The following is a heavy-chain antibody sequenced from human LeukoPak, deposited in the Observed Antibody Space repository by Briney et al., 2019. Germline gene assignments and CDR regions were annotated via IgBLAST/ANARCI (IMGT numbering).Heavy chain of an antibody. J-gene: IGHJ5*02. CDR1: GFTFSSYG. CDR2: IWYDGSNK. V-gene: IGHV3-33*06. Sequence: PGRSLRLSCAASGFTFSSYGMHWVRQAPGKGLEWVAVIWYDGSNKYYADSVKGRFTISRDNSKNTLYLQMNSLRAEDTAVYYCAKDRGSIAAPSDVVWWFDPWGQGTLVTVSS. CDR3: AKDRGSIAAPSDVVWWFDP. D-gene: IGHD6-6*01.